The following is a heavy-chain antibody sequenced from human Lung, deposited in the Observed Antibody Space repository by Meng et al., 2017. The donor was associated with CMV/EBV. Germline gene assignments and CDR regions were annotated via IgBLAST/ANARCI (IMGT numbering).Heavy chain of an antibody. CDR2: INPNSGGT. D-gene: IGHD6-13*01. J-gene: IGHJ4*02. Sequence: ASVKVSXKASGYTFTGYYMHWVRQAPGQGLEWMGWINPNSGGTNYAQKFQGRVTMTRDTSISTAYMELSRLRSDDTAVYYCARVLRYCSGWYVGIDVDYWGQGTLVTFSS. V-gene: IGHV1-2*02. CDR1: GYTFTGYY. CDR3: ARVLRYCSGWYVGIDVDY.